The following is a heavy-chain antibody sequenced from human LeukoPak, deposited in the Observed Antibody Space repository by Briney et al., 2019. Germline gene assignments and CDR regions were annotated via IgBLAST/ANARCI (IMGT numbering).Heavy chain of an antibody. J-gene: IGHJ4*02. Sequence: GGSLRLSCAASGFTFSSYWMSWVRQAPGKGLEWVANIKQDGSEKYYVDSVKGRFTISRDNAKNSLYLQMNSLRAEDTAVYYCAREKIGSGYDYTFDYWGQGTLVTVSS. D-gene: IGHD5-12*01. CDR3: AREKIGSGYDYTFDY. CDR2: IKQDGSEK. V-gene: IGHV3-7*01. CDR1: GFTFSSYW.